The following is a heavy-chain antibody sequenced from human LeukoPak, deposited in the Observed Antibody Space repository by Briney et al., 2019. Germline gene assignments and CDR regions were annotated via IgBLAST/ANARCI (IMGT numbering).Heavy chain of an antibody. CDR3: ARPSGIGGSWYWFDY. J-gene: IGHJ4*02. V-gene: IGHV5-51*01. D-gene: IGHD6-13*01. CDR2: IYPGDSDT. CDR1: GYSFTNYW. Sequence: GESLKISCKGSGYSFTNYWIGWVRQMPGKGLEWMGIIYPGDSDTRYSPSLQGQVTISADKSISTAYLQWSSLKASDTAMYYCARPSGIGGSWYWFDYWGQGTLVTVSS.